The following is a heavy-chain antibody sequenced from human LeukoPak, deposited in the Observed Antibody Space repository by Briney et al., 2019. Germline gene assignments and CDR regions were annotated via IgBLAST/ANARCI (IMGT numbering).Heavy chain of an antibody. CDR3: ARFIGSSGYDDY. CDR2: IYSTGIT. J-gene: IGHJ4*01. CDR1: GVSISGYY. Sequence: SEPLSLPCTVSGVSISGYYWSWIRQPPGKGLELIGYIYSTGITDYTPALTSRVTISVDTSKNEFSLKLSSVTAADTAVYYCARFIGSSGYDDYWGHGTLVTVPS. V-gene: IGHV4-59*01. D-gene: IGHD3-22*01.